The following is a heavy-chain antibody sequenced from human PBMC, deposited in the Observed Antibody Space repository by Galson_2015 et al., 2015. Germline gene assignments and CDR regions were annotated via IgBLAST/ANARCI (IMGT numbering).Heavy chain of an antibody. Sequence: SLRLSCAASGFTFSNYWMYWVRQAPGKGLKWVSFIASDGSWTNLADSVKGRFTFSRDNAKNTLYLQMNSLRAEDTAVYYCTRGGDNPALDAWGQGTTVTVSS. J-gene: IGHJ6*02. CDR3: TRGGDNPALDA. D-gene: IGHD1-1*01. CDR1: GFTFSNYW. V-gene: IGHV3-74*01. CDR2: IASDGSWT.